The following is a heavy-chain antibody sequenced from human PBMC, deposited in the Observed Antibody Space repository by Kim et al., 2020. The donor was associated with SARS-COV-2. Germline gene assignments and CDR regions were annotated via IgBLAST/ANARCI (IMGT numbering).Heavy chain of an antibody. Sequence: DSGEGRFTISRDNAQNSLFLQMNRLRGEETAVYYCARVRRPVAICPDFFDYWGQGTLVTVSS. CDR3: ARVRRPVAICPDFFDY. D-gene: IGHD2-2*01. J-gene: IGHJ4*02. V-gene: IGHV3-48*01.